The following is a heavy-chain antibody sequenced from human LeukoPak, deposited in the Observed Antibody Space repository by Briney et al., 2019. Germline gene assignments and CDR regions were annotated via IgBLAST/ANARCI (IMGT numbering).Heavy chain of an antibody. CDR3: AKIVMEYCSSTSCSSDY. CDR2: ISGSGGST. J-gene: IGHJ4*02. CDR1: GFTFSSYS. D-gene: IGHD2-2*01. Sequence: GGSLRLSCAASGFTFSSYSMNWVRQAPGKGLEWVSAISGSGGSTYYADSVKGRFTISRDNSKNTLYLQMNSLRAEDTAVYYCAKIVMEYCSSTSCSSDYWGQGTLVTVSS. V-gene: IGHV3-23*01.